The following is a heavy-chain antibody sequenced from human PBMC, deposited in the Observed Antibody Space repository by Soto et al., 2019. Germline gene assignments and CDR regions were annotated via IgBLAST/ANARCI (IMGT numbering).Heavy chain of an antibody. CDR2: ISWNSGTI. J-gene: IGHJ3*01. Sequence: EVQLVESGGGLVQPGRSLRLSCAASGFTFDDYAMHWVRQAPGKGLEWVSGISWNSGTIGYADSVKGRFTVSRDNAKNSLYLQMNSLRTEDTALYYCAKDSYLGYCSAISCYNAFDVWGQGTMVTVSS. CDR3: AKDSYLGYCSAISCYNAFDV. D-gene: IGHD2-15*01. V-gene: IGHV3-9*01. CDR1: GFTFDDYA.